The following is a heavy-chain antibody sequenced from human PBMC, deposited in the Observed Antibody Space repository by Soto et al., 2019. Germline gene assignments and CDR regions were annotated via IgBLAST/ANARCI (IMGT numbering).Heavy chain of an antibody. V-gene: IGHV3-30*18. Sequence: QVQLVESGGGVVQPGRSLRLSCAASGFTFSSYGMHWVRQAPGKGLEWVAFISYDGINKYYADSVKGRFTISRDNSENTLYLQMSSLSAGETAVYYCAKDRWVRQLRSYFDYWGQGTLVTVSS. J-gene: IGHJ4*02. CDR2: ISYDGINK. D-gene: IGHD4-17*01. CDR3: AKDRWVRQLRSYFDY. CDR1: GFTFSSYG.